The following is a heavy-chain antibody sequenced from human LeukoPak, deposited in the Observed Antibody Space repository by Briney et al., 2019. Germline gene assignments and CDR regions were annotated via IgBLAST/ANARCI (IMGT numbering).Heavy chain of an antibody. D-gene: IGHD3-22*01. CDR2: IYWDDDK. CDR1: GFSLSTSGVG. V-gene: IGHV2-5*02. Sequence: SGPTLVNPTQTLTLTCTFSGFSLSTSGVGVGWIRQPPGKALEWLALIYWDDDKRYSPSLKSRLTITKGTSKNQVVLTMTNMDPVDTATYYCAHTGYYYDSSGYLFDYWGQGTLVTVSS. J-gene: IGHJ4*02. CDR3: AHTGYYYDSSGYLFDY.